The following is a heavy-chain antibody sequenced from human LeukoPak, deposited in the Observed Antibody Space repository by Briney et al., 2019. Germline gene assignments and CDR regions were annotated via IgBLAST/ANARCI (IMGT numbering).Heavy chain of an antibody. CDR1: GFTFSSYW. CDR3: ARDSGGSLAFYYYYYYMDV. D-gene: IGHD6-13*01. CDR2: IKQDGSEK. Sequence: GGSLRLSCAASGFTFSSYWMSWVRQAPGKGLEWVANIKQDGSEKYYVDSVKGRFTISRDNAKNSLYLQMNSLRAEDTAVYYCARDSGGSLAFYYYYYYMDVWGKGTTVIVSS. V-gene: IGHV3-7*01. J-gene: IGHJ6*03.